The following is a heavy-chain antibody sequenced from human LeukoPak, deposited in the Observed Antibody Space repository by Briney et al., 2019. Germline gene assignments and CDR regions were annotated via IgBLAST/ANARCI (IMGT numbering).Heavy chain of an antibody. D-gene: IGHD3-9*01. CDR3: ARDLVRYFDWQEVGAFRNEFDY. J-gene: IGHJ4*02. Sequence: ASVKVSCKASGYTFTSYGISWVRQAPGQGLEWMGWISAYNGNTNYAQKLQGRVTMTTDTSTSTAYMELRSLRSDDTAVYYCARDLVRYFDWQEVGAFRNEFDYWGQGTLVTVSS. CDR1: GYTFTSYG. CDR2: ISAYNGNT. V-gene: IGHV1-18*01.